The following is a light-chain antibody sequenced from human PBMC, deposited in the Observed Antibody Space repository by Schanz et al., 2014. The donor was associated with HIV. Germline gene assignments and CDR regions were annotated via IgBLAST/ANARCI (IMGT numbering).Light chain of an antibody. CDR3: QQYDRSPYT. CDR1: QRSSY. V-gene: IGKV3-20*01. Sequence: VLTQSPATLSLSPGDRATLSCRASQRSSYLAWYQQKRDQPPRLVIYATSTRAAGIPDRFSGTGSGTDFTLTISSLEPEDFAVYYCQQYDRSPYTFGGGTKVEIK. J-gene: IGKJ4*01. CDR2: ATS.